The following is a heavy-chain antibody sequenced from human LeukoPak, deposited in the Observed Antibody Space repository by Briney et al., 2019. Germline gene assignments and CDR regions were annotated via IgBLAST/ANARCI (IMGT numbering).Heavy chain of an antibody. CDR2: ISGSGGST. Sequence: GGSLRLSCAASGFTFSSYAMSWVRQAPGNGLEWVSAISGSGGSTYYADSVKGRFTISRDNSKNTLYLQMNSLRAEDTAVYYCANGPKRYKLLEHYFDYWGQGTLVTVSS. CDR1: GFTFSSYA. CDR3: ANGPKRYKLLEHYFDY. J-gene: IGHJ4*02. D-gene: IGHD2-2*01. V-gene: IGHV3-23*01.